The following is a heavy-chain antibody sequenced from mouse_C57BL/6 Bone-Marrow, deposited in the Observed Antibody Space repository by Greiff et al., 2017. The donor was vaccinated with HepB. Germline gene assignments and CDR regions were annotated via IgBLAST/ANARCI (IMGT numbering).Heavy chain of an antibody. D-gene: IGHD1-1*01. CDR2: IDPEDGDT. CDR1: GFNIKDYY. CDR3: TTAYYYSSSAYYFDY. Sequence: VQLQQSGAELVRPGASVKLSCTASGFNIKDYYMHWVKQRPEQGLEWIGRIDPEDGDTEYAPKFQGKATMTADTSSNTAYLQLSSLTSEDTAVYYCTTAYYYSSSAYYFDYWGQGTTLTVSS. J-gene: IGHJ2*01. V-gene: IGHV14-1*01.